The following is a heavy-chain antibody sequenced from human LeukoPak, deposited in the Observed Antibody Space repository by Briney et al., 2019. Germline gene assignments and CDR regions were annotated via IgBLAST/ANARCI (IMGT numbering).Heavy chain of an antibody. D-gene: IGHD3-3*01. V-gene: IGHV1-2*02. CDR3: ARGPRITIFGVVMANDAFDI. CDR1: GYTFTDYF. J-gene: IGHJ3*02. CDR2: INPKSGCA. Sequence: GASVKVSCKASGYTFTDYFMNWVRQAPGQRLEWMGWINPKSGCAVYAQKFQGRVTMTRDTSSSTAYMELSRLRFDDTVVYYCARGPRITIFGVVMANDAFDIWGQGTMVTVSS.